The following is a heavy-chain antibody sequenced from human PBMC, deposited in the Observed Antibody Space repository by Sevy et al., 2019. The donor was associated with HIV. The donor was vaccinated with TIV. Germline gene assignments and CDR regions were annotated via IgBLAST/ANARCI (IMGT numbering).Heavy chain of an antibody. D-gene: IGHD3-3*01. V-gene: IGHV3-64D*06. CDR1: GFTFSSYA. Sequence: GGSLRLSCSASGFTFSSYAMHWVRQAPGKGLEYVSAISSNGGSTYYADSVKGRFTISRDNSKNTLYLQMSNLRAEDTAVYYCVKPPYDFWSGYYNTAYFDYWGQGTLVTVSS. J-gene: IGHJ4*02. CDR2: ISSNGGST. CDR3: VKPPYDFWSGYYNTAYFDY.